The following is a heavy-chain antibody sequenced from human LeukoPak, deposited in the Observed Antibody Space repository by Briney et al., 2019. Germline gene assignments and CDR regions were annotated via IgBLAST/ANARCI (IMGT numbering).Heavy chain of an antibody. CDR2: IYYSGST. CDR1: GGSISSHY. Sequence: SETLSLTCTVSGGSISSHYWSWIRQSPGKGLEWIGYIYYSGSTNYNPSLKSRVTISVDTSKNQFSLKLSSVTAAGTAVYYCARLEVDTAMSSYYYYYMDVWGKGTTVTVSS. J-gene: IGHJ6*03. CDR3: ARLEVDTAMSSYYYYYMDV. V-gene: IGHV4-59*08. D-gene: IGHD5-18*01.